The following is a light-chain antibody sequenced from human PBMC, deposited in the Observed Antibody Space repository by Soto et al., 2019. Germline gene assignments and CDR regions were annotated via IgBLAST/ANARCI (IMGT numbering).Light chain of an antibody. CDR1: SSNIGNNY. J-gene: IGLJ3*02. V-gene: IGLV1-51*01. CDR3: GTWDFSLSVWV. Sequence: QSVLTQPPSVSAAPGQKVTISCSGSSSNIGNNYVSWYQQLPGTAPKLVIYDNNKRPSGIPDRFSGSKSGTSATLGITGLQTGDEADYYCGTWDFSLSVWVFGGGTKLTVL. CDR2: DNN.